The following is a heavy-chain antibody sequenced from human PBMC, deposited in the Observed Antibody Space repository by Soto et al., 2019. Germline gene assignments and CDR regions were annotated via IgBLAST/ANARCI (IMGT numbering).Heavy chain of an antibody. V-gene: IGHV4-34*01. CDR3: ARRRGYCSSTSCYGWVYYYYYYMDV. Sequence: SQTLSLTCAVYGGSFSGYYWSWIRQPPGKGLEWIGEINHSGSTNYNPSLKSRVTISVETSKNQFSLKLSSVTAADTAVYYCARRRGYCSSTSCYGWVYYYYYYMDVWGKGTTVTVSS. D-gene: IGHD2-2*01. J-gene: IGHJ6*03. CDR2: INHSGST. CDR1: GGSFSGYY.